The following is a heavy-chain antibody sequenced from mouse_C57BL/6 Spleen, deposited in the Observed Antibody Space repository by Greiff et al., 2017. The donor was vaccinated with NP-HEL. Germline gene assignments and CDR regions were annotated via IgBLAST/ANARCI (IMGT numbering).Heavy chain of an antibody. CDR3: ARSVDYDGGGYAMDY. CDR1: GYTFTSYW. V-gene: IGHV1-74*01. CDR2: IHPSDSDT. D-gene: IGHD2-4*01. J-gene: IGHJ4*01. Sequence: VQLQQPGAELVKPGASVKVSCKASGYTFTSYWMHWVKQRPGQGLEWIGRIHPSDSDTNYNQKFKGKATLTVDKSSSTAYMQLSSLTSEDSAVYYCARSVDYDGGGYAMDYWGQGTSVTVSS.